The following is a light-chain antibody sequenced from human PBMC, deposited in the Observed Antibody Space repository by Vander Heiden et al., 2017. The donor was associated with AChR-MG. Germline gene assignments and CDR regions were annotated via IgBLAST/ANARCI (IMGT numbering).Light chain of an antibody. CDR2: WAS. J-gene: IGKJ3*01. CDR1: QSILYSSSNKYF. V-gene: IGKV4-1*01. CDR3: QQDDSTPIT. Sequence: IFMHHSPHSLAWSLGERATINCKSSQSILYSSSNKYFLAWYQQKPGQPPKLLIYWASTRESVVPDRFSGSGSGTDFTLTISSLQAEDVAVYYCQQDDSTPITFGHGTKVDIK.